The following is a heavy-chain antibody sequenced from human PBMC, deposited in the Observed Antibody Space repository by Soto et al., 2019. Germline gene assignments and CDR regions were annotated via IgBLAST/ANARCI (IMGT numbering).Heavy chain of an antibody. V-gene: IGHV3-30-3*01. Sequence: QVQLVESGGGVVQPGRSLRLSCAASGFTFSSYAMHWVRQAPGKGLEWVAVISYDGSNKYYADSVKGRFTISRDNSKNTLYLQMNSLRAEDTAVYYCAREKGGSPTFVLLWFGEFDYWGQGTLVTVSS. CDR2: ISYDGSNK. CDR3: AREKGGSPTFVLLWFGEFDY. J-gene: IGHJ4*02. D-gene: IGHD3-10*01. CDR1: GFTFSSYA.